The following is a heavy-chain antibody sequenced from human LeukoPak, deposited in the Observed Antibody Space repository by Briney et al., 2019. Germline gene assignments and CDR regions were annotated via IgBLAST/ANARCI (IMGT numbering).Heavy chain of an antibody. Sequence: GGSLRLSCAASGFTFSSYEMNWVRQAPGKGLEWVSYISSSGSTIYYADSVKGRFTISRDNAKNSLYLQTNSLRAEDTAVYYCAREGGYYGSGSYYNRFDPWGQGTLVTVSS. D-gene: IGHD3-10*01. CDR1: GFTFSSYE. J-gene: IGHJ5*02. CDR3: AREGGYYGSGSYYNRFDP. V-gene: IGHV3-48*03. CDR2: ISSSGSTI.